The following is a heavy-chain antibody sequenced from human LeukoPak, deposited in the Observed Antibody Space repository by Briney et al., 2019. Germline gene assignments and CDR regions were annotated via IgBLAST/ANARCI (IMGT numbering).Heavy chain of an antibody. J-gene: IGHJ4*02. V-gene: IGHV3-48*03. CDR1: GVTFSKYE. Sequence: GGSLRLSCADSGVTFSKYEMKWVRRAPGKGLQWISYISSSGGTIYYADAVKGRFTISRDNAKNSLFLQMNSLRVEDTAVYYCARHRYYFDFWGQGTLVTVSP. CDR3: ARHRYYFDF. CDR2: ISSSGGTI. D-gene: IGHD2-15*01.